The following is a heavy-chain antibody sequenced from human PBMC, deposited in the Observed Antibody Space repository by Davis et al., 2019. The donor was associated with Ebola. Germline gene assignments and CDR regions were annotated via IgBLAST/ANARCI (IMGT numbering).Heavy chain of an antibody. CDR1: GYTFRSYG. V-gene: IGHV3-33*05. CDR3: ARGDYGSGSSKYFQH. Sequence: GESLKISCAASGYTFRSYGMHWVRQAPGKGLEWVAVISYDGSNKYYADSVKGRFTISRDNSKNTLYLQMNSLRAEDTAVYYCARGDYGSGSSKYFQHWGQGTLVTVSS. D-gene: IGHD3-10*01. CDR2: ISYDGSNK. J-gene: IGHJ1*01.